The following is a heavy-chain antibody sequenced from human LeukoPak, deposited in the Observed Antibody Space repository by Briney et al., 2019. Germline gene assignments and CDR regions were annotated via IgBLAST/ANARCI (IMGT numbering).Heavy chain of an antibody. Sequence: GRPLRLSCAASGFTFSSYGMHWVRQAPGKGLEWVAVISYDGSNKYYADSVKGRFTISRDNSKNTLYLQMNSLRAEDTAVYYCRGYSGYDPVDYWGQGTLVTVSS. CDR2: ISYDGSNK. V-gene: IGHV3-30*03. CDR1: GFTFSSYG. J-gene: IGHJ4*02. CDR3: RGYSGYDPVDY. D-gene: IGHD5-12*01.